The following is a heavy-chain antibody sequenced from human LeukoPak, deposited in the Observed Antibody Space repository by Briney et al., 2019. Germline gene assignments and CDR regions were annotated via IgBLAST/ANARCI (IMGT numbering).Heavy chain of an antibody. CDR3: ARAGSHWHYVY. D-gene: IGHD3-10*01. V-gene: IGHV3-7*01. CDR2: IKQDGSER. CDR1: GFTFSGFS. Sequence: GGSLRLSCAASGFTFSGFSMSWVRQSPTKGLGWVANIKQDGSERYYVDSVKGRFTISRDNAKNSLSLQMNNLRVEDTAVYYCARAGSHWHYVYWGQGTVVTVSS. J-gene: IGHJ4*02.